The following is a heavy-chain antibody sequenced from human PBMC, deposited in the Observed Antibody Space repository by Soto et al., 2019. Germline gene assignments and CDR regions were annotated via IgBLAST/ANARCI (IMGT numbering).Heavy chain of an antibody. CDR3: VKDEGFCSGGNCYSVARGGFDL. CDR1: GFALGSYA. CDR2: ISSNGIST. J-gene: IGHJ3*01. D-gene: IGHD2-15*01. V-gene: IGHV3-64D*06. Sequence: PGGSLRLSCSASGFALGSYAMHWVRQAPGKGLEYVSSISSNGISTYYADSVKGRFTISKDNSKNTLYIQMNSLRPDDTALYYCVKDEGFCSGGNCYSVARGGFDLWGQGTMVTVSS.